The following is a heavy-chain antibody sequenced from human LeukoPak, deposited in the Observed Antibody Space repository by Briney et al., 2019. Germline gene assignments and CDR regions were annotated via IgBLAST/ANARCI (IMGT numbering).Heavy chain of an antibody. V-gene: IGHV3-74*03. J-gene: IGHJ3*01. CDR2: INTDGSST. D-gene: IGHD2-2*01. CDR1: GFIFSSFW. Sequence: GGSLRLSCAASGFIFSSFWMHWVRQAPGKGLVWVSRINTDGSSTTYADSVKGRFTISRDNAKNTLYLQMNSLRAEDTAVYYCARDGGVPAAKAFDLWGQGTMVTVSS. CDR3: ARDGGVPAAKAFDL.